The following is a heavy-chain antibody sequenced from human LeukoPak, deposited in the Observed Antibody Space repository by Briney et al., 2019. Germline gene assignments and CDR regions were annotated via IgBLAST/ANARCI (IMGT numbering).Heavy chain of an antibody. CDR1: GFTFGTYA. CDR3: ARGSGTTVTTDFDY. Sequence: GGSLRLSCAASGFTFGTYAVHWVRQAPGKGLEWVALISYDGTNEYYADSVKGRFTISRDNSKNTLYLQMNSLRAEDTALYYCARGSGTTVTTDFDYWGQGTLVTVSS. D-gene: IGHD4-17*01. V-gene: IGHV3-30-3*01. CDR2: ISYDGTNE. J-gene: IGHJ4*02.